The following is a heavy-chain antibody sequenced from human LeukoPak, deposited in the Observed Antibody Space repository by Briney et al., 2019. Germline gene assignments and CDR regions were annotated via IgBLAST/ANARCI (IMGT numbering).Heavy chain of an antibody. CDR3: TRTENYGNFDS. CDR2: INPAGGST. V-gene: IGHV3-74*01. Sequence: GGSLRLSCEASGFTFSADWMHWVRQAPGKGLVWVSRINPAGGSTYYADSVKGRFSISRDNAKNTAYLQMNSLGAEGTAVYYCTRTENYGNFDSWGQGTLVTVSS. J-gene: IGHJ4*02. D-gene: IGHD1-7*01. CDR1: GFTFSADW.